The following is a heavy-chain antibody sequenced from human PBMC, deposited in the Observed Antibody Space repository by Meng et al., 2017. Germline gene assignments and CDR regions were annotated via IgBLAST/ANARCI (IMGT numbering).Heavy chain of an antibody. CDR1: GYTFTSYD. CDR2: MNPNSGNT. CDR3: ARGYYGSGLFDP. Sequence: QVQLGRPGAEEKKPGASVKVSCKASGYTFTSYDINWVRQATGQGLEWMGWMNPNSGNTGYAQKFQGRVTITRNTSISTAYMELSSLRSEDTAVYYCARGYYGSGLFDPWGQGTLVTVSS. D-gene: IGHD3-10*01. J-gene: IGHJ5*02. V-gene: IGHV1-8*03.